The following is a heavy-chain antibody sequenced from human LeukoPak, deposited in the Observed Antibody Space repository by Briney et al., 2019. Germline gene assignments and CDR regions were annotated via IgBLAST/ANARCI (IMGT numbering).Heavy chain of an antibody. Sequence: GGSLRLSCAASGFTFSSYAMHWVRQAPGKGLKWVSLITGDGGSTHYADSLKGRFTISRDNSKNSLYLQMNSLTTEDTALYYCAKARSGPYYGSYFDYWGQGTLVTVSS. J-gene: IGHJ4*02. CDR1: GFTFSSYA. CDR2: ITGDGGST. CDR3: AKARSGPYYGSYFDY. V-gene: IGHV3-43*02. D-gene: IGHD1-26*01.